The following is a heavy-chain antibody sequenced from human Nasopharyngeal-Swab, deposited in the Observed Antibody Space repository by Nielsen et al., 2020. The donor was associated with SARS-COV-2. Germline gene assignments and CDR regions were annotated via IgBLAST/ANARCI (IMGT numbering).Heavy chain of an antibody. CDR1: GFTFSSYA. D-gene: IGHD4-17*01. V-gene: IGHV3-21*01. Sequence: GGSLRLSCSASGFTFSSYAMHWVRQAPGKGLEWVSSISSSSSYIYYADSVKGRFTISRDNAKNSLYLQMNSLRAEDAAVYYCARDSAVTRNDAFDIWGQGTMVTVSS. CDR2: ISSSSSYI. J-gene: IGHJ3*02. CDR3: ARDSAVTRNDAFDI.